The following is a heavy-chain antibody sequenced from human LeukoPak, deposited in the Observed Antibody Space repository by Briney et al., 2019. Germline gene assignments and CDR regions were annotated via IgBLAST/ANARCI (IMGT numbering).Heavy chain of an antibody. J-gene: IGHJ6*02. CDR1: GGSFSGYY. D-gene: IGHD3-10*01. Sequence: SETLSLTCAVSGGSFSGYYWSWIRQPPGKGLEWIGEINHSGSTYYNPSLKSRVTISVDTSKNQFSLKLSSVTAADTAVYYCARANHGSGSYYNLRYYYGMDVWGQGTTVTVSS. CDR3: ARANHGSGSYYNLRYYYGMDV. CDR2: INHSGST. V-gene: IGHV4-34*09.